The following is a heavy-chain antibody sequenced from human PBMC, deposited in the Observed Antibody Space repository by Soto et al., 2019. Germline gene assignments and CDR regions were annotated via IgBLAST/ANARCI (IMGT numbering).Heavy chain of an antibody. CDR3: ERGVLVFGLVDSYYFDY. D-gene: IGHD3-3*01. J-gene: IGHJ4*02. CDR1: GFTFSSYA. V-gene: IGHV3-30-3*01. Sequence: QVQLVESGGGVVQPGRSLRLSCAASGFTFSSYAMHWVRQAPGNGLEWVAVISYDGSNKYYADSVKCRCTISRDNSKNTPNLQMNSLRAEDTAVYYCERGVLVFGLVDSYYFDYWGQGTLVTVSS. CDR2: ISYDGSNK.